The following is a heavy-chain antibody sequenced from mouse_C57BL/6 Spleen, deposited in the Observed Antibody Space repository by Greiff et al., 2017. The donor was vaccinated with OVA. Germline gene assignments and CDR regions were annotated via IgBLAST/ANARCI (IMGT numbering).Heavy chain of an antibody. V-gene: IGHV1-26*01. CDR3: ARENSYYYGSREAMDY. CDR1: GYTFTDYY. J-gene: IGHJ4*01. CDR2: INPNNGGT. Sequence: EVQLQQSGPELVKPGASVKISCKASGYTFTDYYMNWVKQSHGKSLEWIGDINPNNGGTSYNQKFKGKATLTVDKSSSTAYMELRSLTSEDSAVYYCARENSYYYGSREAMDYWGQGTSVTVSS. D-gene: IGHD1-1*01.